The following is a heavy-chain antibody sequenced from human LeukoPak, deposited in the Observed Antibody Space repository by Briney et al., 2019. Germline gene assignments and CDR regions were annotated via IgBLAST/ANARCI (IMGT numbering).Heavy chain of an antibody. CDR2: VKQDGTEK. Sequence: GGSLRLSCAGSGFTFRSYWMNWVRQAPGKGLEWLAIVKQDGTEKHYKGSVEGRFTISRDNAKNSLHLQMNSLRAEDTAVYYCAGGSGYLITSWGQGTLVTVSS. CDR3: AGGSGYLITS. V-gene: IGHV3-7*01. J-gene: IGHJ5*02. CDR1: GFTFRSYW. D-gene: IGHD3-9*01.